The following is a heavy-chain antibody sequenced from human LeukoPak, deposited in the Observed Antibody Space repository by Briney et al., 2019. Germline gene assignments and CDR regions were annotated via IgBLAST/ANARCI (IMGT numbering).Heavy chain of an antibody. V-gene: IGHV4-59*01. Sequence: SETLSLTCTVSGGSISTYYWTWIRQPPGKGLEWIGYISYSGSTNYNPSLKSRVTFSVDTSKSQFSLKLSSATAADSAVYYCARAQLNLVVDFGKDVWGQGTTVTVSS. J-gene: IGHJ6*02. D-gene: IGHD2-2*01. CDR2: ISYSGST. CDR1: GGSISTYY. CDR3: ARAQLNLVVDFGKDV.